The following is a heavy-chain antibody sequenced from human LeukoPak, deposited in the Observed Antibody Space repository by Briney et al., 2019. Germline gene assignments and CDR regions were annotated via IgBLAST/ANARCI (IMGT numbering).Heavy chain of an antibody. CDR3: AKEVVSTPSYFDS. Sequence: GGSLRLSCAASGFTVSSSYMYWVRQAPGKGLEWVSFFYRGDSTYYAESVRGRFTISRDNSKNTLYLLMNSLIPEDTAVYYCAKEVVSTPSYFDSWGQGTLVTVSS. J-gene: IGHJ4*02. D-gene: IGHD2-15*01. V-gene: IGHV3-53*01. CDR1: GFTVSSSY. CDR2: FYRGDST.